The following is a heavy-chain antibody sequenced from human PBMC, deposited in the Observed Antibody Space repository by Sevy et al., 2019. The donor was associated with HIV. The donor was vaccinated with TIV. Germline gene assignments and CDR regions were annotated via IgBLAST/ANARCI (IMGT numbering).Heavy chain of an antibody. V-gene: IGHV3-7*01. Sequence: GESLKISCAASGFTFSNYWMSWVRQAPGTGLEWVANIKQDGSEKYYVDSVKGRFTISRDKAKNSLSLQMNSLRAGDTAMYYCARDKGQGWFDPWGQGTLVTVSS. CDR2: IKQDGSEK. CDR3: ARDKGQGWFDP. J-gene: IGHJ5*02. CDR1: GFTFSNYW.